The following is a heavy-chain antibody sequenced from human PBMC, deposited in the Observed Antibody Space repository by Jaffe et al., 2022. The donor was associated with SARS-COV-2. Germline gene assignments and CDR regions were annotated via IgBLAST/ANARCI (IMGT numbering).Heavy chain of an antibody. CDR1: GGSVSGYY. J-gene: IGHJ6*03. V-gene: IGHV4-34*02. CDR2: INDSGNA. CDR3: ARIEPDPAYGDFYYHMDV. Sequence: QVHLQQWGAGLLKPSETLSLTCSVYGGSVSGYYWSWIRQPPGKRLEWIGEINDSGNAGHNPSLRNRLTISIDTPKNQFSLRLTSVTAADTAVYYCARIEPDPAYGDFYYHMDVWGKGTTVTVSS. D-gene: IGHD4-17*01.